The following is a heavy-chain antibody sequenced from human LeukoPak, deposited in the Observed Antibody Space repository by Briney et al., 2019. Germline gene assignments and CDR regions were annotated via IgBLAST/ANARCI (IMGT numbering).Heavy chain of an antibody. D-gene: IGHD3-22*01. J-gene: IGHJ3*02. Sequence: SETLSLTCTVSGGSISSYYWSWIRQPPGKGLEWIGYIYYSGSTNYNPSLKSRVTISVDTSKNQFSLKLSSVTAADTAVYYCARSSPYYYDSSGYSDAFDIWGQGTMVTVSS. V-gene: IGHV4-59*01. CDR3: ARSSPYYYDSSGYSDAFDI. CDR2: IYYSGST. CDR1: GGSISSYY.